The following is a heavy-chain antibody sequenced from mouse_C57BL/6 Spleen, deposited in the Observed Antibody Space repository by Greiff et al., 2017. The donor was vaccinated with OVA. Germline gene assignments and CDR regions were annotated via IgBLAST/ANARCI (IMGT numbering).Heavy chain of an antibody. D-gene: IGHD4-1*01. CDR2: IRSKSNNYAT. J-gene: IGHJ4*01. V-gene: IGHV10-1*01. CDR3: ERQKNWYYAMDY. CDR1: GFSFNTYA. Sequence: DVQLVESGGGLVQPKGSLKLSCAASGFSFNTYAMNWVRQAPGKGLEWVARIRSKSNNYATYYADSVKDRFTISRDDSESMLYLQMNNLKTEDTAMYCCERQKNWYYAMDYWGQGTSVTVSS.